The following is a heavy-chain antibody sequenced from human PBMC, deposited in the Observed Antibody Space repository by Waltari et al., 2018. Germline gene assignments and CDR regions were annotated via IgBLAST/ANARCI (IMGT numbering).Heavy chain of an antibody. J-gene: IGHJ6*02. V-gene: IGHV4-39*01. CDR2: IYYSGRT. D-gene: IGHD2-15*01. Sequence: QLQLQESGPGLVKPSETLSLTCTVSGGSISSSSYYWGWIRQPPGKGLEWLGSIYYSGRTYYNPYLRSRFTISVDTSKNQFSLKLSSVTAADTAVYYCARQCSGGSCRFYYGMDVWGQGTTVTVSS. CDR3: ARQCSGGSCRFYYGMDV. CDR1: GGSISSSSYY.